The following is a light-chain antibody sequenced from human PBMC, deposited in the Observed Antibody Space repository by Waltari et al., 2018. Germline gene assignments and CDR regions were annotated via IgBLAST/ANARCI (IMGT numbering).Light chain of an antibody. Sequence: QSALTQPASVSGSPGQSITISCTGTSSDVCSYNLVSWYKQHPGKAPKLIIYEGYNRPSGVSNRFSGSKSGDTASLTISGVQAEDEADYYCCSYANNRPRVFGGGTKLTVL. CDR2: EGY. CDR3: CSYANNRPRV. J-gene: IGLJ3*02. CDR1: SSDVCSYNL. V-gene: IGLV2-23*01.